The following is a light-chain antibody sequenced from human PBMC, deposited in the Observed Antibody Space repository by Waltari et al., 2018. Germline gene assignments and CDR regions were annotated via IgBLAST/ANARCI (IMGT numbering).Light chain of an antibody. V-gene: IGKV1-5*03. CDR3: QQCNSYLLT. Sequence: DIQTTQPPSTLSASVGDRVTITCRASQSIGSSWAWYQQKPGKAPKVVVYEASSLESGVPSRFSGSGSGTEFTLTISSLQPDDFATYYCQQCNSYLLTFGGGTKVEIK. CDR2: EAS. CDR1: QSIGSS. J-gene: IGKJ4*01.